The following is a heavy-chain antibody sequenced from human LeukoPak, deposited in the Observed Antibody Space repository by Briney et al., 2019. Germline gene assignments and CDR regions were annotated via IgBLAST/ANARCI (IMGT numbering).Heavy chain of an antibody. V-gene: IGHV4-38-2*02. Sequence: PSETLSLTCTVSGYSISSGYYWGWIRQPPGKGLEWIGSIYHSGSTYYNPSLKSRVTISVDTSKNQFSLKLSSVTAADTAVYYCARVVTGPPIWGYYYYYYMDVWGKGTTVTVSS. CDR3: ARVVTGPPIWGYYYYYYMDV. CDR1: GYSISSGYY. CDR2: IYHSGST. D-gene: IGHD3-16*01. J-gene: IGHJ6*03.